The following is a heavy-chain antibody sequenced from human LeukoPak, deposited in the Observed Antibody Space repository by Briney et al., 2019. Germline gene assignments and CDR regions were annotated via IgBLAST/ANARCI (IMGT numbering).Heavy chain of an antibody. V-gene: IGHV3-23*01. CDR2: ISGSGGST. CDR3: AKDVSNYVVGALWAEYFQH. D-gene: IGHD4-11*01. CDR1: GFTFDDYD. Sequence: PGGSLRLSCVASGFTFDDYDMSWVRQAPGKGLEWVSAISGSGGSTYYADSVKGRFTISRDNSKNTLYLQMNSLRAEDTAVYYCAKDVSNYVVGALWAEYFQHWGQGTLVTVSS. J-gene: IGHJ1*01.